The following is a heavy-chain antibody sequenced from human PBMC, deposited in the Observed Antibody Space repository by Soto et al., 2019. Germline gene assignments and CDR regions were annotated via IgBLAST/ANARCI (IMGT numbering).Heavy chain of an antibody. CDR3: AADPGYAYAFDI. D-gene: IGHD5-18*01. CDR1: RFPFTSSA. CDR2: IVVGSGNT. Sequence: GASVTVSCKAFRFPFTSSAMQWVRQARGQRLDWIGWIVVGSGNTNYAQKFQERVTITRDMSTSTAYMELSSLRSEDTDVYYCAADPGYAYAFDIWGQGTMVTVSS. V-gene: IGHV1-58*02. J-gene: IGHJ3*02.